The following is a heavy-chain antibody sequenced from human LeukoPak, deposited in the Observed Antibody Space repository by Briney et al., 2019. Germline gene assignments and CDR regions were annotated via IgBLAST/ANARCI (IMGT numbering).Heavy chain of an antibody. CDR3: AKEGFDI. CDR2: ISYDGSNK. CDR1: GFTFRSYG. J-gene: IGHJ3*02. V-gene: IGHV3-30*18. Sequence: GGSLRLSCAASGFTFRSYGMHWVRQAPGKGLEWVAVISYDGSNKYYADSVKGRFTISRDNSKNTLYLQMNSLRAEDTAVYYCAKEGFDIWGQGTMVTVSS.